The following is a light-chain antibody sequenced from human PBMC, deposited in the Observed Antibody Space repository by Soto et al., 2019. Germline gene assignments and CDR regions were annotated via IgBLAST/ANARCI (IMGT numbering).Light chain of an antibody. Sequence: IVLTQSPGTLSLSPGERTTLSCMASQSVSNRYLVWYQQRPGQAPRLLIYSSSSRATGIPDRFSGSGSGTDFTLTISRLEPEDFAVYYCQQYDNSPLTFGGGTKVDIK. CDR2: SSS. V-gene: IGKV3-20*01. J-gene: IGKJ4*01. CDR3: QQYDNSPLT. CDR1: QSVSNRY.